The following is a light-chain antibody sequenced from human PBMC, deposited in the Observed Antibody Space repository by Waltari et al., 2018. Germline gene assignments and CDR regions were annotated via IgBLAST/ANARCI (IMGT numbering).Light chain of an antibody. V-gene: IGLV3-21*02. J-gene: IGLJ3*02. CDR3: QVWDYATDHVV. Sequence: YVLTQPPSVSVAPGQTATIACGGHNLGGKSVHWYQQKPGQAPVLVVYDDSDRPSGIPERLSGSNSGNTATLTISRVEVGDEADYYCQVWDYATDHVVFGGGTKLTVL. CDR2: DDS. CDR1: NLGGKS.